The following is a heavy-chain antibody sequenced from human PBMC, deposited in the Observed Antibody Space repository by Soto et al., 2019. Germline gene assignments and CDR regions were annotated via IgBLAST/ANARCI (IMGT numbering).Heavy chain of an antibody. CDR3: ATWHCRSSMVARPYYYGMDV. CDR2: IYDSGST. CDR1: GGFIRNYY. V-gene: IGHV4-4*07. Sequence: SETLSLTCTVSGGFIRNYYWSWIRQPAAKGLEWIGRIYDSGSTNYNPSLKSRLTMSVDTSKNPLSLKLSSLTAADTAVYHCATWHCRSSMVARPYYYGMDVWGLRITVTVS. D-gene: IGHD1-26*01. J-gene: IGHJ6*02.